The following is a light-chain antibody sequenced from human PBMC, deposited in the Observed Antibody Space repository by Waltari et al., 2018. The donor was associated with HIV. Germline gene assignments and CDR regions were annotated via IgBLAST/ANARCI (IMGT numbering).Light chain of an antibody. V-gene: IGLV2-14*01. CDR2: EVS. Sequence: QSALTQHASVSGSPGQSITISCTGTSSDVGGYNYVSWHQQSPGKAPKLMIYEVSNRPSGAFNRFSDSKSGNTASLTISGVQAEDEADYYCSSYTSSSTSVVFGGGTKMTVL. CDR1: SSDVGGYNY. J-gene: IGLJ2*01. CDR3: SSYTSSSTSVV.